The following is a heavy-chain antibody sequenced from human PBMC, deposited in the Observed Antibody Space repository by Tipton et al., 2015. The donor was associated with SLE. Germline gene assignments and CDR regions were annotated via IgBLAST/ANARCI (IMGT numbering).Heavy chain of an antibody. CDR3: ASETGEGWFDP. CDR1: GGSISSYY. CDR2: IYYSGST. J-gene: IGHJ5*02. V-gene: IGHV4-59*12. Sequence: TLSLTCTVSGGSISSYYWSWIRQPPGKGLEWIGYIYYSGSTNYNPSLKSRVTISVDTSKNQFSLKLTSVTAADTAVYHCASETGEGWFDPWGQGTLVTVSS. D-gene: IGHD3-16*01.